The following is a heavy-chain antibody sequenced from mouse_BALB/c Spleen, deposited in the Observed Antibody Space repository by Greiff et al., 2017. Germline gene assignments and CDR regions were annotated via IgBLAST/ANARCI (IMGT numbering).Heavy chain of an antibody. D-gene: IGHD1-1*01. J-gene: IGHJ4*01. CDR2: IWAGGST. V-gene: IGHV2-9*02. CDR3: ARASYGSSPYYYAMDY. Sequence: QVQLKESGPGLVAPSQSLSITCTVSGFSLTSYGVHWVRQPPGKGLEWLGVIWAGGSTNYNSALMSRLSISKDNSKSQVFLKMNSLQTDDTAMYYCARASYGSSPYYYAMDYWGQGTSVTVSS. CDR1: GFSLTSYG.